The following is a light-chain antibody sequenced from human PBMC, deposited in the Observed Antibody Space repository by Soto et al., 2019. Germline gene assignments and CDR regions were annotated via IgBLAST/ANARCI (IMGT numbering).Light chain of an antibody. CDR2: GTS. CDR3: HQRQSWPRT. Sequence: EIVMTQSPATLSVSPGERATLSCRASQSVNINLAWYQQKPGQAPRLLIYGTSTRATGVPARFSASGTGTDFTLTISDVQPEDFAVYYCHQRQSWPRTFGQGTKVDIK. V-gene: IGKV3-15*01. J-gene: IGKJ1*01. CDR1: QSVNIN.